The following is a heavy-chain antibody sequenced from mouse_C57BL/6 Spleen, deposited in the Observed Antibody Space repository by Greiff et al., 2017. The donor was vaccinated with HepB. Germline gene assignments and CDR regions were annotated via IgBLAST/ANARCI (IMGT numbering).Heavy chain of an antibody. CDR1: GYTFTGYW. CDR2: ILPGSGST. V-gene: IGHV1-9*01. D-gene: IGHD1-1*01. Sequence: QVQLQQSGAELMKPGASVKLSCKATGYTFTGYWIEWVKQRPGHGLEWIGEILPGSGSTNYNEKFKGKATFTADTSSNIAYMQLSSLTTEDSAIYYCARTLSTVVARHYFDYWGQGTTLTVSS. CDR3: ARTLSTVVARHYFDY. J-gene: IGHJ2*01.